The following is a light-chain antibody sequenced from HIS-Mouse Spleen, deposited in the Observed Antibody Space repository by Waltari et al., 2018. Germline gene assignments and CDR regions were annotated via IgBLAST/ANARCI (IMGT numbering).Light chain of an antibody. Sequence: SYELTQPPSVSVSPGQTARITCSGDALPNKYAYLYQQKSGHAPVLVIYEDSKRPSGIPERFSGSSSGTMATLTISGAQVEDEADYYCYSTDSSGNHRVFGGGTKLTVL. J-gene: IGLJ2*01. CDR1: ALPNKY. CDR3: YSTDSSGNHRV. V-gene: IGLV3-10*01. CDR2: EDS.